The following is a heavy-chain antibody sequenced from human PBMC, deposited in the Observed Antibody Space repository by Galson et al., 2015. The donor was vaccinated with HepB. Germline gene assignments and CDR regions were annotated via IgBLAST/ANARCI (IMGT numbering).Heavy chain of an antibody. Sequence: ETLSLTCTVSGASIRSSTYYWDWIRQPPGKGLEWIGTIYYTGRTYYNPSLKSRITISVDTSKNQFSLKLNSVTAADTAVFYCARKTRTDVTEGRGYFDLWGHGTLVTVSS. D-gene: IGHD1/OR15-1a*01. V-gene: IGHV4-39*07. CDR1: GASIRSSTYY. CDR3: ARKTRTDVTEGRGYFDL. J-gene: IGHJ2*01. CDR2: IYYTGRT.